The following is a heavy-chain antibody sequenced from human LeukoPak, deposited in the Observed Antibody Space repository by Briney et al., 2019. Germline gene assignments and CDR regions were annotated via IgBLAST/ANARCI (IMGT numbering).Heavy chain of an antibody. CDR3: ARGVGAALYDFYGMDV. D-gene: IGHD1-26*01. CDR2: ISGSGGST. V-gene: IGHV3-23*01. J-gene: IGHJ6*02. Sequence: QAGGSLRLSCAASGFTFSSYAMSWVRQAPGKGLEWVSTISGSGGSTHYADSVKGRFTISRDNSKNNLYLQVSGPRAEDTAVYYCARGVGAALYDFYGMDVWGQGTTVTVSS. CDR1: GFTFSSYA.